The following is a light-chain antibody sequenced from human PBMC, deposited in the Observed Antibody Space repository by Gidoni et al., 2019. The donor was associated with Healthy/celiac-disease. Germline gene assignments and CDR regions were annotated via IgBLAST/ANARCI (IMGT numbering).Light chain of an antibody. CDR3: QQVYSTPWT. CDR2: AAS. J-gene: IGKJ1*01. V-gene: IGKV1-39*01. Sequence: DIQMTQSPSSLSASVGDRVTITCRASQSISSYLNWYQQKPGKAPKLLIYAASSLQSGVPSRFSGSGSGTDFTLTIISLQPEDFATYYCQQVYSTPWTFGQGTKVEIK. CDR1: QSISSY.